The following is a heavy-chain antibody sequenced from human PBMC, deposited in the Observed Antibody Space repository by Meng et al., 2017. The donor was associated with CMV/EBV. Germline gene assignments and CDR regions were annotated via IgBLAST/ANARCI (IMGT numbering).Heavy chain of an antibody. CDR1: GYTFTSYG. CDR2: INPNSGGT. Sequence: ASVKVSCKASGYTFTSYGISWVRQAPGQGLEWMGWINPNSGGTNYAQKFQGRVTMTRDTSISTAYMELSRLRSDDTAVYYCATTRIGDFWSGLHYWGQGTLVTVSS. CDR3: ATTRIGDFWSGLHY. V-gene: IGHV1-2*02. J-gene: IGHJ4*02. D-gene: IGHD3-3*01.